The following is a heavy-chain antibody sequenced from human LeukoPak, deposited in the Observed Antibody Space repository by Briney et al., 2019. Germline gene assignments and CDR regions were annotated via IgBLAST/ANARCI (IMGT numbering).Heavy chain of an antibody. CDR2: IYTSGST. CDR1: GNSISSGDNY. V-gene: IGHV4-61*02. Sequence: SETLSLTCTVSGNSISSGDNYWSWIRQPAGKGLEWIGRIYTSGSTNYNPSLKSRVTISGDTSKNQFSLKLSSVTAADTAVYYCARLSVGYCSSSSCYSADYWGQGTLVTVSS. CDR3: ARLSVGYCSSSSCYSADY. D-gene: IGHD2-2*01. J-gene: IGHJ4*02.